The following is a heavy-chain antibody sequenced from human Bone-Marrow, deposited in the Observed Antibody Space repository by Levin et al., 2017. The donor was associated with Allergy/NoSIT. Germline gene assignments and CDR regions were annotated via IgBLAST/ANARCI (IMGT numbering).Heavy chain of an antibody. J-gene: IGHJ3*01. CDR1: GFTFNRHT. Sequence: GGSLRLSCIASGFTFNRHTMNWVRQAPGKGLEWVAAISSGSRHMYYGDSVKGRFTLSRDNAKNALFLQMNSLRAEDTAVYYCVRDKSITLTTWDQQYIGDEVFDVWGQGTLVTVSS. V-gene: IGHV3-21*01. CDR3: VRDKSITLTTWDQQYIGDEVFDV. D-gene: IGHD3-10*01. CDR2: ISSGSRHM.